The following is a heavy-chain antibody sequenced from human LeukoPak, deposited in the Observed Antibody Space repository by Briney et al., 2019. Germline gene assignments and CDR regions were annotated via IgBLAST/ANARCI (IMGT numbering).Heavy chain of an antibody. J-gene: IGHJ1*01. CDR1: GYSISSGYY. D-gene: IGHD3-22*01. V-gene: IGHV4-38-2*02. Sequence: SETLSLTCTVSGYSISSGYYWGWIRQPPGKGLEWIGSIYHSGGTNYNPSLKSRVTISVYTSKNQFSLKLSSVTAADTAVYYCARLKYYYDSSGYRAEYFQHWGQGTLVTVSS. CDR3: ARLKYYYDSSGYRAEYFQH. CDR2: IYHSGGT.